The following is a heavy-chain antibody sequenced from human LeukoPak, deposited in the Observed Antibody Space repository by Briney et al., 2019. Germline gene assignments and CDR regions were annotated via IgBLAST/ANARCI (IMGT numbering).Heavy chain of an antibody. Sequence: ASVKVSCKASGGAFSSYAISWVRQAPGQGLEWMGGIIPIFGTANYAQKFQGRVTITTDESTSTAYMEPSSLRSEDTAVYYCARGSDTAMGTLSWYFDLWGRGTLVTVSS. V-gene: IGHV1-69*05. CDR2: IIPIFGTA. D-gene: IGHD5-18*01. J-gene: IGHJ2*01. CDR1: GGAFSSYA. CDR3: ARGSDTAMGTLSWYFDL.